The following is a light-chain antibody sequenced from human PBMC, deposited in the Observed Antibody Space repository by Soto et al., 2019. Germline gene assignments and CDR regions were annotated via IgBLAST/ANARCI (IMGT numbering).Light chain of an antibody. J-gene: IGKJ2*01. V-gene: IGKV1-12*01. Sequence: DIQMTQSPSSVSASVGDRVTITCRASQDITTWLAWYQQKPGVAPRLLMSGASNLQSEVPSRFSGSDSGTHFTLTISSLQTEDFATYYCQQPSSFTFTFGQGTRLEIK. CDR3: QQPSSFTFT. CDR2: GAS. CDR1: QDITTW.